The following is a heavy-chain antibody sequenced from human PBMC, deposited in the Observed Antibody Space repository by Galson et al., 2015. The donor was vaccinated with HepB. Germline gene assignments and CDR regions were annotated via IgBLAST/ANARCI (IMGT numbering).Heavy chain of an antibody. CDR1: GFTFSSYA. Sequence: SLRLSCAASGFTFSSYAMHWVRQAPGKGLEWVAVIWYDGSNKYYADSVKGRFTISRDNPKNTLYLQMNSLRAEDTAVYYCARDPGTTGYMDVWGKGTTVTVSS. V-gene: IGHV3-33*08. J-gene: IGHJ6*03. CDR2: IWYDGSNK. D-gene: IGHD1-7*01. CDR3: ARDPGTTGYMDV.